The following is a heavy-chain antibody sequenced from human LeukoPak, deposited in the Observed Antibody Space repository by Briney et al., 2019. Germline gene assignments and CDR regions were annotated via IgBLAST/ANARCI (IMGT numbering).Heavy chain of an antibody. CDR1: GGSISSSSYY. J-gene: IGHJ4*02. Sequence: SETLSLTCTVSGGSISSSSYYWGWIRQPPGKGLEWIGSIYYSGSTYYNPSLKSRVTISVDTSKNQFSLKLSSVPAADTAVYYCSTVAGKRFDYWGQGTLVTVSS. CDR2: IYYSGST. D-gene: IGHD6-19*01. V-gene: IGHV4-39*01. CDR3: STVAGKRFDY.